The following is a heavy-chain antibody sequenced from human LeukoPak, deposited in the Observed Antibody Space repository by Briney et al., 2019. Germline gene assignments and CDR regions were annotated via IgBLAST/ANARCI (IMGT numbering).Heavy chain of an antibody. J-gene: IGHJ4*02. V-gene: IGHV1-8*01. Sequence: ASVKVSCKASGYTFTSYDINWVRQATGQGLEWMGWMNPNSGNTGYAQKFQGRVTMTEDTSTDTAYMELSSLRSEDTAVYYCATDTAMAPFDYWGQGTLVTVSS. D-gene: IGHD5-18*01. CDR2: MNPNSGNT. CDR3: ATDTAMAPFDY. CDR1: GYTFTSYD.